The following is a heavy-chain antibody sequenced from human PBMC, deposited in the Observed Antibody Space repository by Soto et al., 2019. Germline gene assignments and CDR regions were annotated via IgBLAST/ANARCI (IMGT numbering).Heavy chain of an antibody. Sequence: GGSLRLSCAASGFTVSNYWMHWVRQAPGKGLVWVSRINSDGSTTTYADSVKGRFTISRDNAKNTVSLQMTSLRAEDSAVYYCARAIVPTSDAFDIWGQGTLVTVSS. CDR3: ARAIVPTSDAFDI. CDR2: INSDGSTT. CDR1: GFTVSNYW. D-gene: IGHD2-21*01. J-gene: IGHJ3*02. V-gene: IGHV3-74*03.